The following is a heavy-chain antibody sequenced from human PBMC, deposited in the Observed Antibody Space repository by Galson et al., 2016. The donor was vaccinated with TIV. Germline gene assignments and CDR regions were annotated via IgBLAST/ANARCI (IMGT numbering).Heavy chain of an antibody. CDR3: AKDPRIFGDYLLAYFDY. J-gene: IGHJ4*02. CDR1: GFTFSGYS. Sequence: SLRLSCAASGFTFSGYSMDWVRQAPGKGLERLSYISSGRSSTIHYADSVKGRFTISRDNSKNTVSLHLNSLRVEDTAVYYCAKDPRIFGDYLLAYFDYWGQGTLVSVSS. D-gene: IGHD4-17*01. CDR2: ISSGRSSTI. V-gene: IGHV3-48*01.